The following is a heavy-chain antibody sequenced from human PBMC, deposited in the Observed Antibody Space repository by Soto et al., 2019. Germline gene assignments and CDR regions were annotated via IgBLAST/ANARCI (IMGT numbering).Heavy chain of an antibody. J-gene: IGHJ4*02. Sequence: QVQLVQSGVEVQKPGASVKVSCKASGFTFIKYGFTWVRQAPGQGLEWMGWISAYNGDTHYAQKLQGRVTLTTDTSTSTAYMELRRLRSDDTAVYYCARKGTGQPLDYWGQGALVTVSS. D-gene: IGHD1-1*01. CDR1: GFTFIKYG. CDR3: ARKGTGQPLDY. CDR2: ISAYNGDT. V-gene: IGHV1-18*04.